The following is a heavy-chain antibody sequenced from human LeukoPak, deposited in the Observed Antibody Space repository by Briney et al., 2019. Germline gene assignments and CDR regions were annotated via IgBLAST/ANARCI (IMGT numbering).Heavy chain of an antibody. CDR3: ASAFQQLAPYTPFDY. V-gene: IGHV3-21*01. CDR2: ISSSSSYI. CDR1: GFTFSSYS. Sequence: PGGSLRLSCAASGFTFSSYSMNWVRQAPGKGLEWVSSISSSSSYIYYADSVKGRFTISRDNAKNSLYLQMNSLRAEDTAVYYCASAFQQLAPYTPFDYWGQGTLVTVSS. J-gene: IGHJ4*02. D-gene: IGHD6-13*01.